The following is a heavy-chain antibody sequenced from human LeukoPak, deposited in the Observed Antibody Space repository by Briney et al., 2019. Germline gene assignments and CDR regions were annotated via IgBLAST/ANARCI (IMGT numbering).Heavy chain of an antibody. D-gene: IGHD5-18*01. Sequence: PSETLSLTCAVYGGSFSGYYWSWIRQPPGKGLEWIGYIYYSGSTNYNPSLKSRVTISVDTSKNQFSLKLSSVTAADTAVYYCTRGYSYGSFDYWGQGTLVTVSS. CDR2: IYYSGST. J-gene: IGHJ4*02. V-gene: IGHV4-59*01. CDR3: TRGYSYGSFDY. CDR1: GGSFSGYY.